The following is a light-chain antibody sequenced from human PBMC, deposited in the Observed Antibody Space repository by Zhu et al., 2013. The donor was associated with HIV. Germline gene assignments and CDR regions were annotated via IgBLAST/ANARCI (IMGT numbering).Light chain of an antibody. CDR1: QNINEW. CDR2: RAS. Sequence: DIQMTQSPSTLSASVGDRVTITCRASQNINEWLAWYQQKPGKAPELMIYRASNLEGGVPSRFSGRASGTLFTLTITSLQPDDFATYYCQQYNSYSLTFGGGTK. V-gene: IGKV1-5*03. J-gene: IGKJ4*01. CDR3: QQYNSYSLT.